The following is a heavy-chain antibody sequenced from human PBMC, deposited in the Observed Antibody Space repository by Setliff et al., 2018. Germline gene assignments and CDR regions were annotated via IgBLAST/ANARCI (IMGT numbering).Heavy chain of an antibody. CDR2: IXXXXXX. Sequence: SETLSLTCAVSGGSINSMSYYWGWIRQPPXXXXEXXXXIXXXXXXXXXXXXXXRVTISVXXXKNQFSLILRSVTAADTAVYYCARGRMRGSCSGPSCTYDPFDIW. CDR1: GGSINSMSYY. D-gene: IGHD2-2*01. V-gene: IGHV4-39*07. J-gene: IGHJ3*02. CDR3: ARGRMRGSCSGPSCTYDPFDI.